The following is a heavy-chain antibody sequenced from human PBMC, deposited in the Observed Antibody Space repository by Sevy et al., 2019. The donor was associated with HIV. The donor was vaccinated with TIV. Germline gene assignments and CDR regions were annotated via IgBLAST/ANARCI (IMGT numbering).Heavy chain of an antibody. CDR2: INQGGNQK. Sequence: GGSLRLSCAASGFTFSSYWINWVRQAPGEGLEWVANINQGGNQKHYMDSVKGRFTISRDNAVNAVYLQMNSLRVEDTATCYCARWPSGAAAGRFDSWGQGTLVTVSS. CDR1: GFTFSSYW. D-gene: IGHD6-13*01. J-gene: IGHJ4*02. V-gene: IGHV3-7*01. CDR3: ARWPSGAAAGRFDS.